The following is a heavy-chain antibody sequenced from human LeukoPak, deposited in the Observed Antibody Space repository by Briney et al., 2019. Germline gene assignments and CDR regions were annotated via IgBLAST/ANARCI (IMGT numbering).Heavy chain of an antibody. Sequence: SETLSLTCTVSGGSISSHYWSWIRQPPGKGLEWIAYLFDSVNTKDNPSLQSRLTLSADTSKNQFSLRLSSLTAADTAVYYCATIKRGSIFGYFDFWGQGIKVTASS. CDR3: ATIKRGSIFGYFDF. CDR1: GGSISSHY. V-gene: IGHV4-59*11. J-gene: IGHJ4*02. CDR2: LFDSVNT. D-gene: IGHD5-18*01.